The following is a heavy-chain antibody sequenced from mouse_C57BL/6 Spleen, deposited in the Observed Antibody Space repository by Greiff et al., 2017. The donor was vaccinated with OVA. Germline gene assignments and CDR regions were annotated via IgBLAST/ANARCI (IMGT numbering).Heavy chain of an antibody. CDR3: ARCSNGAMDY. Sequence: EVKVVESEGGLVQPGSSMKLSCTASGFTFSDYYMAWVRQVPEKGLEWVANINYDGSSTYYLDSLKSRFIISRDNAKNILYLQMSSLKSEDTATYYCARCSNGAMDYWGQGTSVTVSA. V-gene: IGHV5-16*01. CDR2: INYDGSST. D-gene: IGHD1-1*01. J-gene: IGHJ4*01. CDR1: GFTFSDYY.